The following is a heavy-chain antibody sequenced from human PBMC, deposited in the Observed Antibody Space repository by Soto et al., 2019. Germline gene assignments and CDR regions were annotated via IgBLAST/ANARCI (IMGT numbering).Heavy chain of an antibody. V-gene: IGHV1-2*02. CDR3: ARSLTEGYCTITGCYTRPLYGMDV. Sequence: ASVKVSCSAYGYTFSGYYIHRLRQAPGQGLEWMGWINPNSGGTNYAQKFQGRVTVTRDTPTSTAYMELSRLTSDDTAVYYCARSLTEGYCTITGCYTRPLYGMDVWGQGTTVTVSS. D-gene: IGHD2-2*02. J-gene: IGHJ6*02. CDR1: GYTFSGYY. CDR2: INPNSGGT.